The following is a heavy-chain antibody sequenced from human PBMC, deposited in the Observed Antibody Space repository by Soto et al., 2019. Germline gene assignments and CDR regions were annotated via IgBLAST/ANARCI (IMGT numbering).Heavy chain of an antibody. CDR2: INPNSGGT. D-gene: IGHD2-2*01. CDR1: GYTFTGYY. CDR3: ARDVGIPAAIDAIDF. J-gene: IGHJ3*01. V-gene: IGHV1-2*04. Sequence: ASVKVSCKASGYTFTGYYMHWVRQAPGQGLEWMGWINPNSGGTNYAQKFQGWVTMTRDTSISTAYMELSRLRSDDTAVYYCARDVGIPAAIDAIDFPARGTMVTVSS.